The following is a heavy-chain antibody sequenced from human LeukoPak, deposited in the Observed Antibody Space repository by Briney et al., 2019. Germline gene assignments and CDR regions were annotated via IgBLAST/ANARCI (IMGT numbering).Heavy chain of an antibody. CDR2: IYNDGTT. CDR1: GFSVSSNY. V-gene: IGHV3-53*01. D-gene: IGHD2-15*01. CDR3: AREICGGSCNPPSYMDV. Sequence: PGGSLRLSCAASGFSVSSNYMSWARQAPRQGLQWVSVIYNDGTTYYADSVKGRFTISRDNSKNMLYLQMNSLRAEDTAVYYCAREICGGSCNPPSYMDVWGNGTTVTVSS. J-gene: IGHJ6*03.